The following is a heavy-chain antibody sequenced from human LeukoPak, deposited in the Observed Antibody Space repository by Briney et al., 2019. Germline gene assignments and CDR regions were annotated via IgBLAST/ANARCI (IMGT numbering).Heavy chain of an antibody. D-gene: IGHD5-18*01. CDR2: IGNTGT. J-gene: IGHJ4*02. CDR3: AKDWIQFNRVFDCFDS. CDR1: GFPFETNA. Sequence: GGSLRLSCATSGFPFETNAMSWVRQAPGKGLEWVATIGNTGTFYADSVTGRFTISRDNSKNTVNLQMNRLRVEDTAIYHCAKDWIQFNRVFDCFDSWGQGTLVTVSS. V-gene: IGHV3-23*01.